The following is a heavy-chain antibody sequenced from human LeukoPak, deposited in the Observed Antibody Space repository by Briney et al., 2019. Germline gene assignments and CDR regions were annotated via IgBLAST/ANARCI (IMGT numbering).Heavy chain of an antibody. V-gene: IGHV3-30*02. D-gene: IGHD2-15*01. CDR2: TRDDASKT. CDR3: ANGDCRGGRCSSGAH. CDR1: GFTFDDYG. Sequence: PGGSLRLSCAASGFTFDDYGMSWVRQAPGKGLEWVAYTRDDASKTWYGGSVKGRFTISRDNSKNTLYLHMNSVRGEDTAMYYCANGDCRGGRCSSGAHWGQGTLVTVSS. J-gene: IGHJ4*02.